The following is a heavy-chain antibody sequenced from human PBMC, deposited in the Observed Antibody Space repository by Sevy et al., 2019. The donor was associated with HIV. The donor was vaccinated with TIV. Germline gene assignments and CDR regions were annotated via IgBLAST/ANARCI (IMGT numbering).Heavy chain of an antibody. D-gene: IGHD1-26*01. V-gene: IGHV3-7*01. CDR1: GFTFNKYW. J-gene: IGHJ4*02. Sequence: GGSLRLSCAASGFTFNKYWMSWVRQTPEKGLEWVATIKQDESETYYVDSVKGRFVISRDNGKNSVSLQMNGLRVEDTALYYCAGEVGGFNWRPYYFDSWGQRTLVTVSS. CDR2: IKQDESET. CDR3: AGEVGGFNWRPYYFDS.